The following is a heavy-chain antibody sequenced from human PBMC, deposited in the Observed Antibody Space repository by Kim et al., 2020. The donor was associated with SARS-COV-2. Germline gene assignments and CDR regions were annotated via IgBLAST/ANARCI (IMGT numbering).Heavy chain of an antibody. D-gene: IGHD2-21*02. V-gene: IGHV3-23*01. J-gene: IGHJ6*02. CDR2: ISGSGGST. Sequence: GGSLRLSCAASGFTFSSYAMSWVRQAPGKGLEWVSAISGSGGSTYYADSVKGRFTISRDNSKNTLYLQMNSLRAEDTAVYYCAKDSTYCGGDCYSFYYYGMDVWGQGTTVTVSS. CDR1: GFTFSSYA. CDR3: AKDSTYCGGDCYSFYYYGMDV.